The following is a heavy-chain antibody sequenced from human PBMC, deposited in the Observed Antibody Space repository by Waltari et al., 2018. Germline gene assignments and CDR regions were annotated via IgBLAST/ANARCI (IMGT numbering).Heavy chain of an antibody. Sequence: QVQLVQSGAEVKKPGASVKVSCQASGYTFTGYYMPWVRQAPGQGLEWMGWINPNSGGTNYAQKFRGRVTMTRDTSISTAYMELSRLRSDDTAVYYCARNLNINNWNGFDYWGQGTLVTVSS. CDR2: INPNSGGT. CDR1: GYTFTGYY. V-gene: IGHV1-2*02. CDR3: ARNLNINNWNGFDY. D-gene: IGHD1-20*01. J-gene: IGHJ4*02.